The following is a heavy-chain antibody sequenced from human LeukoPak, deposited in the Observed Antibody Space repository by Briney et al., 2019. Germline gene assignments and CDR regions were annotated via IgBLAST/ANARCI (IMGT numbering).Heavy chain of an antibody. CDR3: ATDSSGYYYPDY. V-gene: IGHV4-38-2*02. Sequence: SETLSLTCTVSGYSISSGYYWGWIRQPPGKGLEWIGSIYHSGSTYYNPSLKSRVTISVNTSKNQFSLKLSSVTAAGTAVYYCATDSSGYYYPDYWGQGTLVTVSS. CDR1: GYSISSGYY. J-gene: IGHJ4*02. D-gene: IGHD3-22*01. CDR2: IYHSGST.